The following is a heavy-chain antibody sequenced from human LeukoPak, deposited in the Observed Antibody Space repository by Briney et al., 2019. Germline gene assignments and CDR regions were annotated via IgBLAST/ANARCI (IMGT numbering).Heavy chain of an antibody. Sequence: PGGSLGLSCAGSGSTFSKYCMSWVRQAPGKGLEWVSSISRSSTYIYYADSVKGRFTISRDNAKNSLYLQMNSLRAEDTAVYYCARDPSEYYDNTGDTWFDPWGQGTLVIVSS. CDR1: GSTFSKYC. CDR3: ARDPSEYYDNTGDTWFDP. J-gene: IGHJ5*02. V-gene: IGHV3-21*01. CDR2: ISRSSTYI. D-gene: IGHD3-22*01.